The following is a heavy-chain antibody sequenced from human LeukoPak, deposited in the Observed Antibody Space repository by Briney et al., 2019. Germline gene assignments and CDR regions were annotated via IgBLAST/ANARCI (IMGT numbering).Heavy chain of an antibody. CDR1: GGSISSHY. J-gene: IGHJ4*02. Sequence: SETLSLTCTVSGGSISSHYWSRIRQPPGKGLEWIGYIYYSGSTNYNPSLKSRVTISVDTSKNQFSLKLSSVTAADTAVYYCAGYDFWSGYEFDYWGQGTLVTVSS. D-gene: IGHD3-3*01. CDR3: AGYDFWSGYEFDY. CDR2: IYYSGST. V-gene: IGHV4-59*11.